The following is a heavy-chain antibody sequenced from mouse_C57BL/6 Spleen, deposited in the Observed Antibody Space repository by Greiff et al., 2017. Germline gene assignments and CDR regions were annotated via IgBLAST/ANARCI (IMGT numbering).Heavy chain of an antibody. J-gene: IGHJ1*03. CDR3: ARRDYDYGWYFDV. V-gene: IGHV5-9*01. Sequence: EVKLQESGGGLVKPGGSLKLSCAASGFTFSSYTMSWVRQTPEKRLEWVATISGGGGNTYYPDSVKGRFTISRDNAKNTLYLQMSSLRSEDTALDYCARRDYDYGWYFDVWGTGTTVTVSS. CDR2: ISGGGGNT. CDR1: GFTFSSYT. D-gene: IGHD2-4*01.